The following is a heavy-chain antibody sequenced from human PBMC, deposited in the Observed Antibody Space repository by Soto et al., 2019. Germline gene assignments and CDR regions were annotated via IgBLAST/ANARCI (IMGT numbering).Heavy chain of an antibody. J-gene: IGHJ6*02. CDR1: GYTFTSYG. D-gene: IGHD2-15*01. V-gene: IGHV1-18*01. Sequence: ASVKVSCKASGYTFTSYGISWVRQAPGQGLEWMGWISAYNGNTNYAQKLQGRVTMTTDTSTSTAYMELRSLRSDDTAVYYCARDSAGIERYYYYGMDVWGQGTLVTVSS. CDR2: ISAYNGNT. CDR3: ARDSAGIERYYYYGMDV.